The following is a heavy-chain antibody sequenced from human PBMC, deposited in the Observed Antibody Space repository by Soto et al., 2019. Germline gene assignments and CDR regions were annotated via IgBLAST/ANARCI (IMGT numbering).Heavy chain of an antibody. CDR1: GFTFDDYG. CDR3: ARNDFWSGYPMGYYYYMDV. V-gene: IGHV3-20*01. D-gene: IGHD3-3*01. J-gene: IGHJ6*03. CDR2: INWNGGST. Sequence: GGSLRLSCAASGFTFDDYGMSWVRQAPGKGLEWVSGINWNGGSTGYADSVKGRFTISRDNAKNSLYLQMNSLRAEDTALYHCARNDFWSGYPMGYYYYMDVWAKGTTVTVSS.